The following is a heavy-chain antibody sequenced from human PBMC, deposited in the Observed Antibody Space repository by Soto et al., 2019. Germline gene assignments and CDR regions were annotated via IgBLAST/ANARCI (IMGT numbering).Heavy chain of an antibody. V-gene: IGHV5-10-1*01. Sequence: GESLKISCKGSGYSFTSYWISWVRQMPGKGLEWMGRIDPSDSYTNYSPSFQGHVTISADKSISTAYLQWSSLKASDTAMYYCARTRPYSSSWYRNYYYYYGMDVWGQGTTVTV. CDR3: ARTRPYSSSWYRNYYYYYGMDV. CDR1: GYSFTSYW. D-gene: IGHD6-13*01. J-gene: IGHJ6*02. CDR2: IDPSDSYT.